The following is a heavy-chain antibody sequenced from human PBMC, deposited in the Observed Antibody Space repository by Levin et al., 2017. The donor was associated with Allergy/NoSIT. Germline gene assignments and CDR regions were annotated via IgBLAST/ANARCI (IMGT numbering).Heavy chain of an antibody. D-gene: IGHD5-18*01. CDR2: IIPILGIA. CDR3: ARLRYSYGYGIDY. V-gene: IGHV1-69*04. Sequence: SVKVSCKASGGTFSSYAISWVRQAPGQGLEWMGRIIPILGIANYAQKFQGRVTITADKSTSTAYMELSSLRSEDTAVYYCARLRYSYGYGIDYWGQGTLVTVSS. CDR1: GGTFSSYA. J-gene: IGHJ4*02.